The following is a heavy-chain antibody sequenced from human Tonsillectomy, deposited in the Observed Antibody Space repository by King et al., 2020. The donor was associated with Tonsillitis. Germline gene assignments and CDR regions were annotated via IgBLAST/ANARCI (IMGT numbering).Heavy chain of an antibody. Sequence: LQLQESGPGLVKPSETLSLICSLSGASISNNLYYWGWIRQPPGRGLEWIGSSHYSGATYYNASLQSRVTISVDTSHNHFPLNLTSWTAADTAVYYCAGYFYDSSVYTYYFDYWGQGNLVTVSS. D-gene: IGHD3-22*01. V-gene: IGHV4-39*01. J-gene: IGHJ4*02. CDR3: AGYFYDSSVYTYYFDY. CDR2: SHYSGAT. CDR1: GASISNNLYY.